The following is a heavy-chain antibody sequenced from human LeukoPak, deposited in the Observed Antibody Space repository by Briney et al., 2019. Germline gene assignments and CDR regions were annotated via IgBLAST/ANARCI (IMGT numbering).Heavy chain of an antibody. V-gene: IGHV3-21*01. CDR1: GFTFSSYS. J-gene: IGHJ4*02. CDR2: ISSSSSYI. D-gene: IGHD3-22*01. CDR3: ARYPTYYYDSSGYYTGYFDY. Sequence: GGSLRLSCAASGFTFSSYSMSWVRQAPGKGLEWVSSISSSSSYIYYADSVKGRFTISRDNAKSSLYLQMNSLRAEDTAVYYCARYPTYYYDSSGYYTGYFDYWGQGILVTVSS.